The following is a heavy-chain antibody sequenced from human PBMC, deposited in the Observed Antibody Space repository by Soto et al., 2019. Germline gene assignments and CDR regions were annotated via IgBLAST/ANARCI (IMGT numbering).Heavy chain of an antibody. Sequence: VQLLESGGGLVQPGGSLRLSCAASGFTFNNSAISWFRQAPGKGLEWVSTITGSGDSAYYADSVKGRFIISRHKSKSTLYMQMHSLGAEASAIYYCAKGSGTNYYYHMDVWGGGTTVTVSS. CDR1: GFTFNNSA. V-gene: IGHV3-23*01. J-gene: IGHJ6*03. D-gene: IGHD1-26*01. CDR3: AKGSGTNYYYHMDV. CDR2: ITGSGDSA.